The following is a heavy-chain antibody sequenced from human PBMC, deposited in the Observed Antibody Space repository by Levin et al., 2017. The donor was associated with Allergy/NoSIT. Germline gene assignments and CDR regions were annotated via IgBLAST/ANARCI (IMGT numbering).Heavy chain of an antibody. D-gene: IGHD3-3*01. J-gene: IGHJ4*02. CDR1: GFSFSSYW. CDR3: ARDRYFDFWSGLR. Sequence: GGSLRLSCEASGFSFSSYWMNWVRQAPGKGLEWVATIKVDGSETYYLDSVKGRFTISRDNAKNSLFLQINSLRPEDTAVYYCARDRYFDFWSGLRWGQGTLVTVSS. V-gene: IGHV3-7*01. CDR2: IKVDGSET.